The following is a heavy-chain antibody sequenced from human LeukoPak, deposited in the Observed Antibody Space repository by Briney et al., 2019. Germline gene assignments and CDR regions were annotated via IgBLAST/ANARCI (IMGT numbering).Heavy chain of an antibody. CDR3: AKRPRDTSGYYLGAFDI. D-gene: IGHD3-22*01. CDR2: ITGSGGTT. V-gene: IGHV3-23*01. J-gene: IGHJ3*02. Sequence: GGSLRLSCAVSGIALSNYGMSWVRQAPGKGLEWVAGITGSGGTTYYADSVKGRFTISRDNSKNTLYLQMNSLRAEDAAVYYCAKRPRDTSGYYLGAFDIWGQGTMVTVSS. CDR1: GIALSNYG.